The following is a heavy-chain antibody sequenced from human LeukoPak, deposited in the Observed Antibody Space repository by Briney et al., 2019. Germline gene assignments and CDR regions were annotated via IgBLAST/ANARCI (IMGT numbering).Heavy chain of an antibody. Sequence: TASETLSLTCTVSGGSISSSSYYWGWIRQPPGKGLEWIGSIYYSGSTYYNPSLKSRVTISVDTSKNQFSLKLSSVTAADTAVYYCARDSAHYFDYWGQGTLVPVSS. V-gene: IGHV4-39*07. CDR2: IYYSGST. CDR3: ARDSAHYFDY. CDR1: GGSISSSSYY. J-gene: IGHJ4*02.